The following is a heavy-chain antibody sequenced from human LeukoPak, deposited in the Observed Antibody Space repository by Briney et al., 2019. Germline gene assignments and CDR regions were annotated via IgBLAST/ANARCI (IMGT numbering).Heavy chain of an antibody. CDR2: IYYSGST. J-gene: IGHJ5*02. CDR3: ARDRPSSSWYWWFDP. CDR1: GGSISSHY. V-gene: IGHV4-59*11. Sequence: PSETQSLTCTVSGGSISSHYWSWIRQPPGKGLEWIGYIYYSGSTNYNPSLKSRVTISVDTSKNQFSLKLSSVTAADTAVYYCARDRPSSSWYWWFDPWGQGTLVTVSS. D-gene: IGHD6-13*01.